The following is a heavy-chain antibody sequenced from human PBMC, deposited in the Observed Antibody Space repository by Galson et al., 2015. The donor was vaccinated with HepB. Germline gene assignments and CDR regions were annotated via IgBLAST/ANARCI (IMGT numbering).Heavy chain of an antibody. CDR2: IFPDDSDV. Sequence: QSGAEVKKPGESLRISCKASGYNFGNCWIGWVRQMPGKGLEWMGLIFPDDSDVKYSPSFQGQVTISADTSTSTAYLQWNSLRASDSAMYYCARHEPIAAAGTIFDSWGQGTLVTVSS. CDR1: GYNFGNCW. J-gene: IGHJ4*02. CDR3: ARHEPIAAAGTIFDS. V-gene: IGHV5-51*01. D-gene: IGHD6-13*01.